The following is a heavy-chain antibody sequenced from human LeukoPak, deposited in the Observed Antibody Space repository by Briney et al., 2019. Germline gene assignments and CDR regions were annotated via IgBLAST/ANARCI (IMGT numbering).Heavy chain of an antibody. V-gene: IGHV3-7*03. CDR1: GFTFTTYW. D-gene: IGHD6-13*01. CDR3: AKDTDSSSSDAFDI. CDR2: INQDGSEK. Sequence: GGSLRLSCAASGFTFTTYWMTWVRQAPGKGLEWVANINQDGSEKYFVDSVKGRFTISRDNAKNSLYLQMNSLRAEDMALYYCAKDTDSSSSDAFDIWGQGTMVTVSS. J-gene: IGHJ3*02.